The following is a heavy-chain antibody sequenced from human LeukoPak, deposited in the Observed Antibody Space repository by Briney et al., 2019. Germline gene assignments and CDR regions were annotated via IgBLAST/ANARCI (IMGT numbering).Heavy chain of an antibody. CDR3: AKGSSSSWYARAFDI. J-gene: IGHJ3*02. Sequence: PGRSRRLSCAASGFTFDDYAMHWVRQAPGKGLEWVSGISWNSGSIGYADSVKGRFTISRDNAKNSLYLQMNSLRAEDTALYYCAKGSSSSWYARAFDIWGQGTMVTVSS. CDR1: GFTFDDYA. V-gene: IGHV3-9*01. CDR2: ISWNSGSI. D-gene: IGHD6-13*01.